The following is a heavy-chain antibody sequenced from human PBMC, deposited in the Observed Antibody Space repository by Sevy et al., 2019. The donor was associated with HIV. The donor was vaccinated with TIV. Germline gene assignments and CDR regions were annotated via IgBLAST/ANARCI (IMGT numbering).Heavy chain of an antibody. D-gene: IGHD7-27*01. CDR2: AYYNGGT. CDR1: GGSLNTYG. Sequence: SETPLTCTVSGGSLNTYGWSWIRQPPGKGLEWIGYAYYNGGTNYNPSLKSRLTILVGTSERQFSLQLSSVTPADTAVYYCGRDNWGSIDYWGQGVLVTVSS. J-gene: IGHJ4*02. V-gene: IGHV4-59*01. CDR3: GRDNWGSIDY.